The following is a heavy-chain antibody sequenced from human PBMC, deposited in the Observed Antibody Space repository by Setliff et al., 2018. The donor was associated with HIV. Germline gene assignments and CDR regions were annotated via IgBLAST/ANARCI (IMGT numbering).Heavy chain of an antibody. CDR1: GYTFINFW. Sequence: PGESLKISCKGSGYTFINFWIGWVRQVPGKGLELMGIIYPGDSDTRYSPSFQGQVTISADKSISTAYLQWNSLKASDTAIYYCARASDPSHRMPPTNYYYYMDVWGKGTTVTVSS. CDR3: ARASDPSHRMPPTNYYYYMDV. J-gene: IGHJ6*03. V-gene: IGHV5-51*01. CDR2: IYPGDSDT. D-gene: IGHD2-2*01.